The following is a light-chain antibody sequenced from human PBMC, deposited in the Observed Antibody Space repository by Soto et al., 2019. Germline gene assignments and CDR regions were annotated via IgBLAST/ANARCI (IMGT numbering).Light chain of an antibody. V-gene: IGKV3-20*01. Sequence: EIVLTHSQGPLSLSPGERATLSRRASQSTTYLAWYQQKPGQAPRLLIYGASSRATGIPDRFSGDGSGTDFTLTISRLEPEDFAVYYCQQYGTSAITFGQGTRLEIK. CDR3: QQYGTSAIT. CDR2: GAS. J-gene: IGKJ5*01. CDR1: QSTTY.